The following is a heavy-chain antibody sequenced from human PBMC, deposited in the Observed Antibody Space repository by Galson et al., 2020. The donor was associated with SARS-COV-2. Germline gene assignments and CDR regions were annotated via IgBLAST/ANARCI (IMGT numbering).Heavy chain of an antibody. CDR1: GASVSSGSFY. V-gene: IGHV4-61*01. CDR3: ARERLFNWKLDAFDI. D-gene: IGHD1-20*01. J-gene: IGHJ3*02. CDR2: IYYSGST. Sequence: SETLSLTCTVSGASVSSGSFYWSWIRQPPEKGLEWIGYIYYSGSTNYNPSLKSRVTISVDTSKNQFSLKVSSMTAADAAVYYCARERLFNWKLDAFDIWGQGTMVTVSS.